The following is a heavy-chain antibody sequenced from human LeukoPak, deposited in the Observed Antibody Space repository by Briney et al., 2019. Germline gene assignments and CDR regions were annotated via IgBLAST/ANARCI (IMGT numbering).Heavy chain of an antibody. CDR1: GYTFTSYG. CDR2: ISAYNGNT. CDR3: ARATVPGHVFRFLEWLSYHTYYFDY. J-gene: IGHJ4*02. D-gene: IGHD3-3*01. Sequence: GASVKVSCKASGYTFTSYGISWVRQAPGQGLEWMGWISAYNGNTNYAQKLQGRVTMTTDTSTSTAYMELRSLRSDDTAVYYCARATVPGHVFRFLEWLSYHTYYFDYWGQGTLVTVSS. V-gene: IGHV1-18*01.